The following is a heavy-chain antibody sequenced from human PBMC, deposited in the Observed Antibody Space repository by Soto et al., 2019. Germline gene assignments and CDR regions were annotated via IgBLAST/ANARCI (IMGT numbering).Heavy chain of an antibody. D-gene: IGHD6-13*01. CDR2: ISSSSSYI. CDR3: ARDSWPFQRIAAARGGMDV. Sequence: GGSLRLSCAASGFTFSSYSMNWVRQAPGKGLEWVSSISSSSSYIYYADSVKGRFTISRDNAKNSLYLQMNSLRAEDTAVYYCARDSWPFQRIAAARGGMDVWGQGTTVTVSS. J-gene: IGHJ6*02. V-gene: IGHV3-21*01. CDR1: GFTFSSYS.